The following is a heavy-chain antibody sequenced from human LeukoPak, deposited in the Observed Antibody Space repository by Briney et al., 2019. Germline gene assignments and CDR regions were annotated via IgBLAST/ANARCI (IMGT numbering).Heavy chain of an antibody. D-gene: IGHD6-19*01. Sequence: GGSLRLSCVASGFTFRSYVMSWVRQAPGKGLEWVANIREDGSDKYYVDSVKGRFTVSRDNNKNSLFLQLDSLRVEDTAVYYCARGGCAFWGQGVQITVSS. V-gene: IGHV3-7*01. J-gene: IGHJ4*02. CDR1: GFTFRSYV. CDR3: ARGGCAF. CDR2: IREDGSDK.